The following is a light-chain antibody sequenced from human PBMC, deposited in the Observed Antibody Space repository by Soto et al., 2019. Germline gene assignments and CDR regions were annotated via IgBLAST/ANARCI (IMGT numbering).Light chain of an antibody. CDR2: GAS. CDR1: QGLSSRN. CDR3: QQYGTSSL. Sequence: EILLTQSPGTLSLSPGERATISCRASQGLSSRNLAWYQQKPGQAPRLLIYGASSRATGIPDRFSGSGSGTDFIFTISRLEPEDFAVYYCQQYGTSSLFGQGTRLEIK. V-gene: IGKV3-20*01. J-gene: IGKJ5*01.